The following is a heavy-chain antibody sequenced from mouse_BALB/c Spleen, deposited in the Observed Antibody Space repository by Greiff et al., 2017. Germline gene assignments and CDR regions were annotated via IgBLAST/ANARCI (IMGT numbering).Heavy chain of an antibody. CDR2: IYPGSGST. CDR1: GYTFTSSW. D-gene: IGHD2-1*01. Sequence: LQQPGSELVRPGASVKLSCKASGYTFTSSWMHWVKQRPGQGLEWIGNIYPGSGSTKYDEKFKSKATLTVDTSSSTAYMQLSSLTSEDSAVYYSTSRAYGNYEGAIDYWGQGTSVTVSS. CDR3: TSRAYGNYEGAIDY. J-gene: IGHJ4*01. V-gene: IGHV1S22*01.